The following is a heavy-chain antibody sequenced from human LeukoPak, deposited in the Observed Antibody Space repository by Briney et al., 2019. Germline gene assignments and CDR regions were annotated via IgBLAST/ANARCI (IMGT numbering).Heavy chain of an antibody. D-gene: IGHD4-17*01. CDR2: INHSGST. Sequence: SETLSLTCAVYGGSFSGYYWSWIRQPPGKGLEWIGEINHSGSTNYNPSLKSRVTISVDTSKNQFSLKLSSVTAADTAVYYCASLDCGDYEVVSWGQGTLVTVSS. V-gene: IGHV4-34*01. CDR3: ASLDCGDYEVVS. CDR1: GGSFSGYY. J-gene: IGHJ4*02.